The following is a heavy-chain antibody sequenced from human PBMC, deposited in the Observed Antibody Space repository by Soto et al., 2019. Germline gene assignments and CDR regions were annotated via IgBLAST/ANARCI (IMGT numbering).Heavy chain of an antibody. Sequence: GGSLRLSCAASGFTFSSYAMSWVRQAPGKGLEWVSAISGSGGSTYYADSVKGRFTISRDNSKNTLYLQMNSLRAEDTAVYYCAKDRGYSSGPRWNTFDIWGQGTMVTVSS. V-gene: IGHV3-23*01. CDR1: GFTFSSYA. CDR3: AKDRGYSSGPRWNTFDI. D-gene: IGHD6-19*01. J-gene: IGHJ3*02. CDR2: ISGSGGST.